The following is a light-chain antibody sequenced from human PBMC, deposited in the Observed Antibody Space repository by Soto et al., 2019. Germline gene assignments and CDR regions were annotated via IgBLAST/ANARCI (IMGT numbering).Light chain of an antibody. CDR1: SSNIGSQY. J-gene: IGLJ3*02. CDR3: AAWDDSLSGRV. CDR2: KNN. V-gene: IGLV1-47*01. Sequence: QSVLTQPPSASGTPGQSITISCSGSSSNIGSQYVYWCQQLPGTAPTVVIYKNNERPSGVPDRFSGSKSGTSASLAISGLRSEDEADYYCAAWDDSLSGRVFGGGTKLTVL.